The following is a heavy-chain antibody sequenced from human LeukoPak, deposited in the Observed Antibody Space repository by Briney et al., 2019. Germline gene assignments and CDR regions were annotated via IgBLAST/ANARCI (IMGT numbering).Heavy chain of an antibody. CDR2: IYHSGST. Sequence: PSQTLSHTCAVSGGSISSGGYSWSWIRQPPAKGLEWIGYIYHSGSTYYNPSLKSRVTISVDRSKNQFSLKLSSVTAADTAVYYCARSRYYYGSGSSPSLFDYWGQGTLVTVSS. D-gene: IGHD3-10*01. V-gene: IGHV4-30-2*01. CDR3: ARSRYYYGSGSSPSLFDY. CDR1: GGSISSGGYS. J-gene: IGHJ4*02.